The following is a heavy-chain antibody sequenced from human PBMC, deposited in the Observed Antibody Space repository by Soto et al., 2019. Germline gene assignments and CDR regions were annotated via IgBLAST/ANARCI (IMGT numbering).Heavy chain of an antibody. Sequence: QVHLVQSGAEVKKSGSSVKVSCKASGGVFSTYAISWVRQAPGQGLEWMGVIIPIFGTSNYAQRFQGRVIITADESTRTAYMELSSLESEDTALYYCATSIVATLGNFESWGQGTLVTVSS. J-gene: IGHJ4*02. D-gene: IGHD5-12*01. CDR1: GGVFSTYA. CDR3: ATSIVATLGNFES. V-gene: IGHV1-69*01. CDR2: IIPIFGTS.